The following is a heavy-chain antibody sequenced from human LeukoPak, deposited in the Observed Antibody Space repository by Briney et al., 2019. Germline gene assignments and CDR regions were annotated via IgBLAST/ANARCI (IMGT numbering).Heavy chain of an antibody. CDR1: GGSISSGNYY. CDR3: ARAASYDSLTGFTH. D-gene: IGHD3-9*01. J-gene: IGHJ4*02. Sequence: SETLSLTCSVSGGSISSGNYYWSWIRQPPGKGLEWIGYMSYSGDSHYNPSLRSPVTLSVDMSKNQFSLKVTSVTAADTAVYYCARAASYDSLTGFTHWGQGTLVTVSS. V-gene: IGHV4-30-4*01. CDR2: MSYSGDS.